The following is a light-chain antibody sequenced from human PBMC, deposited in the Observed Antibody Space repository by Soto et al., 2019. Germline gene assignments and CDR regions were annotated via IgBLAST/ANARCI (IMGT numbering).Light chain of an antibody. CDR3: SSYTSSSTRV. J-gene: IGLJ1*01. CDR2: EVS. CDR1: SSDVGAYDY. Sequence: QSVLTQPASVSGSPGQSIPISCTGTSSDVGAYDYVSWYQQHPDKAPKLMIYEVSNRPSGVSNRFSGSKSVNTATLTISGLQAEDEADYYCSSYTSSSTRVFGTGTKLTVL. V-gene: IGLV2-14*03.